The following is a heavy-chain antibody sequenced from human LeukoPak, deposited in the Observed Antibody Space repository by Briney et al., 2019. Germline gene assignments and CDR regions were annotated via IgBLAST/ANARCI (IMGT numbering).Heavy chain of an antibody. CDR3: ARGGYDSSGPSTY. D-gene: IGHD3-22*01. Sequence: SETLSLTCAVYGGSFRGYYWSWIRQPPGKGPEWMGEINHSGSTNYNPSLKSRVTISVDTSKDQFSLKLSSVTAADTAVYYCARGGYDSSGPSTYWGQGTLVTVSS. V-gene: IGHV4-34*01. J-gene: IGHJ4*02. CDR2: INHSGST. CDR1: GGSFRGYY.